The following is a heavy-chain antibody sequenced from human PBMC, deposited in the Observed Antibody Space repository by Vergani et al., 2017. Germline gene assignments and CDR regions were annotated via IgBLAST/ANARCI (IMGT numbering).Heavy chain of an antibody. J-gene: IGHJ6*02. V-gene: IGHV3-11*01. Sequence: QVQLQESGPGLVKPSQTLSLTCTVSGGSISSGGYYWSWIRQHPGKGLEWVSHISTSGNTIDYADSVKGRFTISRDNAKKSLYLQMNSLRAEDTAVYYCARDLGGSGASGYYYYGMDVWGQGSTVTVSS. CDR3: ARDLGGSGASGYYYYGMDV. CDR2: ISTSGNTI. CDR1: GGSISSGGYY. D-gene: IGHD1-26*01.